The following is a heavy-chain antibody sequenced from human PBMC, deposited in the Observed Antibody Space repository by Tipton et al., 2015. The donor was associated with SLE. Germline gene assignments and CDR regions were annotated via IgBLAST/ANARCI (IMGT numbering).Heavy chain of an antibody. V-gene: IGHV4-34*01. CDR3: ARGGMAGSSFDY. D-gene: IGHD6-13*01. CDR1: GGSFSGYY. J-gene: IGHJ4*02. CDR2: INHSGST. Sequence: TLSLTCAVYGGSFSGYYWSWIRQPPGKGLEWIGEINHSGSTNYNPSLKSRVTISVDTSKNQFSLKLSSVTAADTAVYYCARGGMAGSSFDYWGQGTLVTVSS.